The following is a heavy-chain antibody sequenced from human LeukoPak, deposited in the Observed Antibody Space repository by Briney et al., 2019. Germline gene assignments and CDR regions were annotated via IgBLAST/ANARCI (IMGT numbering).Heavy chain of an antibody. Sequence: GGSLRLSCVASGFTFSSYAMNWVRQAPGKGLEWVSSISSSSSYIYYADSVKGRFSISRDNAKNSLYLQMNSLRAEDTAVYYCARDGYNYVSDYWGQGTLVTVSS. J-gene: IGHJ4*02. V-gene: IGHV3-21*01. D-gene: IGHD5-24*01. CDR2: ISSSSSYI. CDR3: ARDGYNYVSDY. CDR1: GFTFSSYA.